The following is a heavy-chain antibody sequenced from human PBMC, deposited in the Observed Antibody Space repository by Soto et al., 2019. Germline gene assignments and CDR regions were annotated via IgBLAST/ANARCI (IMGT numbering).Heavy chain of an antibody. J-gene: IGHJ4*02. CDR1: GGSISSGGYS. CDR2: IYHSGST. Sequence: TSETLSLTCAVSGGSISSGGYSWSWIRQPPGKGLEWIGYIYHSGSTNYNPSLKSRVTISVDTSKNQFSLKLSSVTAADTAVYYCARVLRYFDWPHKYYFDYWGQGTLVTVSS. CDR3: ARVLRYFDWPHKYYFDY. V-gene: IGHV4-30-2*01. D-gene: IGHD3-9*01.